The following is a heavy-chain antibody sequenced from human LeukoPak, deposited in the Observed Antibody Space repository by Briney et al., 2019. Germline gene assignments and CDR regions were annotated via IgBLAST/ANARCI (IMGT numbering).Heavy chain of an antibody. CDR2: IIPIFGTA. J-gene: IGHJ4*02. V-gene: IGHV1-69*13. CDR3: ARDTSYYGSGSKFDY. Sequence: SVKVSCKASGYTFTSYGISWVRQAPGQGLEWMGGIIPIFGTANYAQKFQGRVTITADESTSTAYMELSSLRSEDTAVYYCARDTSYYGSGSKFDYWGQGTLVTVSS. D-gene: IGHD3-10*01. CDR1: GYTFTSYG.